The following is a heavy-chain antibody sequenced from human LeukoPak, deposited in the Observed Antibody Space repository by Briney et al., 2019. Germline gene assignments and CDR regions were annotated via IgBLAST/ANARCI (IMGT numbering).Heavy chain of an antibody. V-gene: IGHV3-7*01. CDR1: GFNFRAYW. CDR3: ARDFGYGSGSYGVN. Sequence: GGYLRLSCTTSGFNFRAYWMSWVRQAPGKGLEWMANIKQDGSEKYYVDSVKGRFAISRDNAKNSLYLQMNSLRAEDTAAYYCARDFGYGSGSYGVNWGQGTLVTVSS. D-gene: IGHD3-10*01. J-gene: IGHJ4*02. CDR2: IKQDGSEK.